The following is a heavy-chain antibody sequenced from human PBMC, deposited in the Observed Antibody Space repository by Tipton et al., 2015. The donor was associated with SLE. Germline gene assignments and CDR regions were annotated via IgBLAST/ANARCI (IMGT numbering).Heavy chain of an antibody. V-gene: IGHV4-38-2*02. J-gene: IGHJ4*02. CDR2: IYHSGST. CDR3: AREITTDGRDY. Sequence: LRLSCAVSGYSISSGYYWGWIRQPPGKGLEWIGSIYHSGSTYYNPSLKSRVTISVDTSKNQFSLKLSSVTAADTAVYYCAREITTDGRDYWGQGTLVTVSS. D-gene: IGHD1-26*01. CDR1: GYSISSGYY.